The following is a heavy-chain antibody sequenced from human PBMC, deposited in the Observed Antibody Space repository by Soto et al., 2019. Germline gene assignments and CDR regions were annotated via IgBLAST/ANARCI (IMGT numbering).Heavy chain of an antibody. V-gene: IGHV3-48*03. CDR1: GFPFSSYD. D-gene: IGHD6-25*01. J-gene: IGHJ4*02. CDR2: ISSSGSTI. CDR3: ARDTPAAGFDD. Sequence: RGGSLRLSCAASGFPFSSYDLHWVRQAPGKGLEWVSYISSSGSTIYYADSVKGRFTISRDNAKNSLYLQMNSLRAEDTAVYYCARDTPAAGFDDWGQGSLVTVYS.